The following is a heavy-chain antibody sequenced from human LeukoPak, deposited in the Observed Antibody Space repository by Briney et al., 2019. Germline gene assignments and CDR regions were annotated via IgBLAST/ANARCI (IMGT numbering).Heavy chain of an antibody. CDR2: ISYDGSNK. D-gene: IGHD6-13*01. CDR3: ARESYSSRHYYFDY. J-gene: IGHJ4*02. Sequence: PGRSLRLSCAASGFTFSSYAMHWVRQAPGKGLEWVAVISYDGSNKYYADSAKGRFTISRDNSKNTLYLQMNSLRAEDTAVYYCARESYSSRHYYFDYWGQGTLVTVSS. V-gene: IGHV3-30-3*01. CDR1: GFTFSSYA.